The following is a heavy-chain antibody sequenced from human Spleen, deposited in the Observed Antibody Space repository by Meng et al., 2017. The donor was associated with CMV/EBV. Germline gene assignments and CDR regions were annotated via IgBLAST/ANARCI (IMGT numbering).Heavy chain of an antibody. CDR3: AKDYSNFPYYYYGMDV. Sequence: GESLKISCAASGFTFSTYSMNWVRQAPGKGLEWVSAISGSSGSTYYADSVKGRFTISRDNSKNTLYLQMNSLRAEDTAVYYCAKDYSNFPYYYYGMDVWGQGTTVTVSS. V-gene: IGHV3-23*01. CDR1: GFTFSTYS. D-gene: IGHD4-11*01. J-gene: IGHJ6*02. CDR2: ISGSSGST.